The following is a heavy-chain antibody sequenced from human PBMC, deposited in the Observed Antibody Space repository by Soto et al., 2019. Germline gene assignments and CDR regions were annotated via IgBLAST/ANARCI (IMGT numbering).Heavy chain of an antibody. D-gene: IGHD3-10*01. CDR1: GFPSSTYGFSTYA. V-gene: IGHV3-23*01. J-gene: IGHJ4*01. Sequence: PGVSLSLSCMASGFPSSTYGFSTYAMTWVRQPPGKGLEWVSVITASGSHSYYADSVKGRFTISRDNSRNTLFLQIDSLRADDTAVYFCAKGTSSEFLLSFDDWGHGTLVTAPQ. CDR2: ITASGSHS. CDR3: AKGTSSEFLLSFDD.